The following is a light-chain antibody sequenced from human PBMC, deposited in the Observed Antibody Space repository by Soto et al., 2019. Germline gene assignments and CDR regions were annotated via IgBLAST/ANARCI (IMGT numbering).Light chain of an antibody. CDR2: GVS. J-gene: IGKJ5*01. CDR3: QQYNKWPIT. Sequence: EIVMTQSPATLSVSPGERASLSCRASQSVGSTLAWNQQKPGQAPRLLIYGVSSRATAVPARFSGSGSETEFSLTISSLQSDDSAVYYCQQYNKWPITFGQGTRLEI. V-gene: IGKV3-15*01. CDR1: QSVGST.